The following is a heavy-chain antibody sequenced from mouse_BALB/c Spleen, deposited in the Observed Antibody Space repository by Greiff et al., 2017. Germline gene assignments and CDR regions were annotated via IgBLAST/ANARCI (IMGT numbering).Heavy chain of an antibody. V-gene: IGHV1S56*01. CDR2: IYPGDGST. CDR1: GYTFTSYD. J-gene: IGHJ1*01. CDR3: ARTPLGGGYWYFDV. D-gene: IGHD3-3*01. Sequence: VQLQPSGPELVKPGALVKISCKASGYTFTSYDINWVKQRPGQGLEWIGWIYPGDGSTKYNEKFKGKATLTADKSSSTAYMQLSSLTSENSAVYFCARTPLGGGYWYFDVWGAGTTVTVSS.